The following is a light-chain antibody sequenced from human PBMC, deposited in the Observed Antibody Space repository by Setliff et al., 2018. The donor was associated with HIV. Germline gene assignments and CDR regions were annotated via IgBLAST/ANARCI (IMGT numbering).Light chain of an antibody. V-gene: IGLV2-8*01. J-gene: IGLJ1*01. CDR3: CSYAGASIQYI. CDR1: SSDIGDLNY. Sequence: QSALTQPPSASGSPGQSVTISCTGTSSDIGDLNYVSWYQQHPGKAPKLMIYEVNKRPSGVPGRFSGSKSGNTASLTVSGLQADDEADYYCCSYAGASIQYIFGVGTKVTVL. CDR2: EVN.